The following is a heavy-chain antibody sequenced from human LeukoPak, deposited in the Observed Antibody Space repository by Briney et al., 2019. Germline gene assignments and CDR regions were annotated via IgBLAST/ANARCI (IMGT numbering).Heavy chain of an antibody. CDR1: GYSFTGYY. Sequence: GASVKVSCKASGYSFTGYYMHWVRQAPGQGLEWMGRINPNSGGTNYAQKFQGRVTMTRDTSISTAYMELSGLRSDDTAVYYCAGQMTTISGSFDYWGQGTLVTVSS. J-gene: IGHJ4*02. CDR3: AGQMTTISGSFDY. V-gene: IGHV1-2*06. D-gene: IGHD5-24*01. CDR2: INPNSGGT.